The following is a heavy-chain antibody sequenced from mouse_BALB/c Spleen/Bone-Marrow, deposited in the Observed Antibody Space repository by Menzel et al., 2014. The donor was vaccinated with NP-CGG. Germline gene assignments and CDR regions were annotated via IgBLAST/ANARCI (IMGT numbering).Heavy chain of an antibody. CDR3: VRSYDSYAMAF. CDR2: ISSGSSTI. Sequence: EVKLVESGGGLAQPGGSRKLSCAASGFTFSSFGMHWVRQAPEKGLEWVAYISSGSSTIYYADTVKGQFTISRDNPKNTLFLQMTSLRSEDTAMYYCVRSYDSYAMAFWGQGTSVTVSS. J-gene: IGHJ4*01. CDR1: GFTFSSFG. V-gene: IGHV5-17*02. D-gene: IGHD2-10*02.